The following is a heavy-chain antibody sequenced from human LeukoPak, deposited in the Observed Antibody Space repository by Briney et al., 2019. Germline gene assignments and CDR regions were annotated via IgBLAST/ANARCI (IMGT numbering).Heavy chain of an antibody. CDR1: GFTFSDYW. CDR3: ARWSYSSGWFIDN. J-gene: IGHJ4*02. V-gene: IGHV3-7*01. CDR2: INHDGSEK. D-gene: IGHD6-19*01. Sequence: GGSLRLSCAASGFTFSDYWMNWVRQAPGKGLEWVANINHDGSEKYYVDSVKGRFTISRDNARNSLYLQMNSLRAEDTAVYYCARWSYSSGWFIDNWGQGTLVTVSS.